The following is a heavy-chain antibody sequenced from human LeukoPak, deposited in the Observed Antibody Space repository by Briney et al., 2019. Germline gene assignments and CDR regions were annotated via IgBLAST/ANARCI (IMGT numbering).Heavy chain of an antibody. Sequence: SETLSLTCAVYGGSFNDYYWNWIRQPPGKGLEWIGEINLRGSTTYNPSLKSRVTISLDESKNQFSLKLSSVTAADTAVYYCARRTAYYYGSGSRFDYWGQGTLVTVSS. CDR2: INLRGST. J-gene: IGHJ4*02. CDR3: ARRTAYYYGSGSRFDY. CDR1: GGSFNDYY. D-gene: IGHD3-10*01. V-gene: IGHV4-34*01.